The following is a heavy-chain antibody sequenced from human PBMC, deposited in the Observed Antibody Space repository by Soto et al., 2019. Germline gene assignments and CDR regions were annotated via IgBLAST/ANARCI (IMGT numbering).Heavy chain of an antibody. CDR3: ARGATAAAGRFSDY. D-gene: IGHD6-13*01. V-gene: IGHV1-3*01. CDR2: INAGNGNT. Sequence: ASVKVSCKASGYTFTSYAMHWVRQAPGQRLEWMGWINAGNGNTKYSQKFQGRVTITRDTSASTAYMELSSLRSEDTAVYYCARGATAAAGRFSDYWGQGTLVTVSS. J-gene: IGHJ4*02. CDR1: GYTFTSYA.